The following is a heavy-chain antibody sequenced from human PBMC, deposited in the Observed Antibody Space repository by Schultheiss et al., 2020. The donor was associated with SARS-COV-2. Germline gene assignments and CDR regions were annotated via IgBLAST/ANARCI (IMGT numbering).Heavy chain of an antibody. CDR3: ARDSPASQWLVSDS. CDR1: GYTFTSYG. V-gene: IGHV1-2*02. J-gene: IGHJ4*02. D-gene: IGHD6-19*01. CDR2: INPNNGDT. Sequence: ASVKVSCKASGYTFTSYGISWVRQAPGQGLEWMGWINPNNGDTNCVQKFQDRVTMTRDTSISTVYMELSSLRSEDTAVYYCARDSPASQWLVSDSWGQGTLVTVSS.